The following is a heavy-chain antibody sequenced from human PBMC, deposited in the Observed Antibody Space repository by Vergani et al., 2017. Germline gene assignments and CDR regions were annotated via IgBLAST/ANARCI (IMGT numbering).Heavy chain of an antibody. CDR3: AKDHEDIVVVPAAIAFDY. V-gene: IGHV3-30*18. D-gene: IGHD2-2*01. Sequence: QVHLVESGGGVVQPGRSLRLSCVVSGFTSSYYGMHWVRQAPGKGLEWVAVISYDGTQKYYADSVKGRFTISRDNSKSTLYLQMNSLRAEDTAVYYCAKDHEDIVVVPAAIAFDYWGQGTLVTVSS. CDR1: GFTSSYYG. J-gene: IGHJ4*02. CDR2: ISYDGTQK.